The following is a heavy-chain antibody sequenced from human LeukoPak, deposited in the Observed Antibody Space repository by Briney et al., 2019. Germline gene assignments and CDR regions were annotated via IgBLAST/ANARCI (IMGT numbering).Heavy chain of an antibody. CDR1: GFTFSSYT. D-gene: IGHD3-10*01. CDR2: ISYDGNEK. V-gene: IGHV3-30*04. J-gene: IGHJ4*02. CDR3: ARKGGTMVNYRPFDY. Sequence: PGTSLRLSCAASGFTFSSYTMHWVRQAPGKGLEWVAVISYDGNEKYHADSVKGRFTISRDNSKSTMYLQMNSLRAEDTAVYYCARKGGTMVNYRPFDYWGQGTLVTVSS.